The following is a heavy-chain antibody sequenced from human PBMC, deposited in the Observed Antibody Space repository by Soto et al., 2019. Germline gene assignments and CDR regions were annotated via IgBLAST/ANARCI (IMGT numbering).Heavy chain of an antibody. J-gene: IGHJ4*02. CDR1: GFTFSSYG. Sequence: GGSLRLSCAASGFTFSSYGMHWVRQAPGKGLEWVAVISYDGSNKYYADSVKGRFTISRDNSKNTLYLQMNSLRAEDTAVYYCAKAPGYCSGGSCYGFDYWGQGTLVTVSS. CDR2: ISYDGSNK. V-gene: IGHV3-30*18. D-gene: IGHD2-15*01. CDR3: AKAPGYCSGGSCYGFDY.